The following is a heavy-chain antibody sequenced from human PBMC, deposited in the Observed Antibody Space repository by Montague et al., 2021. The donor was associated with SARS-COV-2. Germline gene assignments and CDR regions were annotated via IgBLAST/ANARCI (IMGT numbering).Heavy chain of an antibody. Sequence: SETLSLTCAVCGGSFSDYFWTWIRQPPGKGLEWIGEINHRGTSNYNPSLKSRVSISVDTSKNQFSLYLGSVTAADTAVYYCARGRQHFNMIVVAMTGGEYYFDYWGQGTLVTVSS. CDR1: GGSFSDYF. V-gene: IGHV4-34*01. J-gene: IGHJ4*02. CDR2: INHRGTS. CDR3: ARGRQHFNMIVVAMTGGEYYFDY. D-gene: IGHD3-22*01.